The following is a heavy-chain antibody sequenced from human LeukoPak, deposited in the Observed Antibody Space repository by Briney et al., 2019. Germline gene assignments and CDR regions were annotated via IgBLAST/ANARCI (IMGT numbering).Heavy chain of an antibody. D-gene: IGHD1-26*01. CDR2: ITSGSSYR. CDR3: ARDPYSGSYGNSYYYFMDV. Sequence: PWVSLRRSCAASGFTFSSYNMNWVRQAPGKGLEWVSSITSGSSYRFYAYSVKGRFTISRDNAKNSLYLQMNSLRAEDTAVYYCARDPYSGSYGNSYYYFMDVWGKGPTVPISS. J-gene: IGHJ6*03. CDR1: GFTFSSYN. V-gene: IGHV3-21*01.